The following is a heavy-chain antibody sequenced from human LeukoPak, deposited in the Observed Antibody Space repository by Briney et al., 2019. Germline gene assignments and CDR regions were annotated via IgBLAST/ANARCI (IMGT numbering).Heavy chain of an antibody. CDR1: GFTFSSYG. J-gene: IGHJ4*02. D-gene: IGHD3-10*01. CDR2: IKSKTDGETT. V-gene: IGHV3-15*01. CDR3: TTDLGTYYHGSQRLIPIDY. Sequence: GGSLRLSCAASGFTFSSYGMHWVRQAPGKGLEWIGRIKSKTDGETTNYAEPVRGRFTISRDDSKSAVYLQMNSLKIEDTAVYYCTTDLGTYYHGSQRLIPIDYWGQGTLVTVSS.